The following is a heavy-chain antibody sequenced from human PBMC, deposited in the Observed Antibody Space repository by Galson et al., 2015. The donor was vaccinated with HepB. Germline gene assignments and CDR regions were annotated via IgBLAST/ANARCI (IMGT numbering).Heavy chain of an antibody. V-gene: IGHV4-59*08. CDR1: GGSISSYY. Sequence: SETLSLTCTVSGGSISSYYWSWIRQPPGKGLEWIGYIYYSGSTNYNPSLKSRVTISVDTSKNQFSLKLSSVTAADTAVYYCARSHDYGGNSRRRFDPWGQGTLVTVSS. D-gene: IGHD4-23*01. CDR3: ARSHDYGGNSRRRFDP. J-gene: IGHJ5*02. CDR2: IYYSGST.